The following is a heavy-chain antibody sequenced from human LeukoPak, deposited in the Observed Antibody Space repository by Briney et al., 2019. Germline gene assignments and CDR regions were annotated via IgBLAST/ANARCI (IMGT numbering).Heavy chain of an antibody. V-gene: IGHV4-59*01. CDR1: GGSISNYY. CDR3: ARGAYSSGWYLEY. D-gene: IGHD6-19*01. J-gene: IGHJ4*02. CDR2: IYYSGTT. Sequence: SETLSLTCTVSGGSISNYYWIWIRQPPGKGLEWIGYIYYSGTTKYNPSLKSRATISVDTSKNQFSLNLNSVTAADTAVYSCARGAYSSGWYLEYWGQGTLVTVSS.